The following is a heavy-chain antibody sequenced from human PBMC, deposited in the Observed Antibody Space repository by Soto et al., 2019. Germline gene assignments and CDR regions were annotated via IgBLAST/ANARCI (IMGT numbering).Heavy chain of an antibody. V-gene: IGHV3-48*03. CDR1: GFAFSNYE. CDR3: AREGPRSTSAWYSY. Sequence: EGQLLESGGALVQPGGSLRLSCAASGFAFSNYEMNWVRQAPGKGLEWVSYISGSGSTKYYADSVKGRFTVSRDNAKNSLYLQMNSLRVGDTAVYYCAREGPRSTSAWYSYWGQGTLVTVSS. D-gene: IGHD2-2*01. CDR2: ISGSGSTK. J-gene: IGHJ4*02.